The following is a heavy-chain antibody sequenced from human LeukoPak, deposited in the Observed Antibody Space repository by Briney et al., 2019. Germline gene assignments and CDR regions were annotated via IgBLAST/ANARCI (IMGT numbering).Heavy chain of an antibody. V-gene: IGHV4-38-2*02. D-gene: IGHD6-6*01. CDR3: AKTTYSRSSPVDY. CDR2: IYHRGDT. CDR1: GYSINTGYY. J-gene: IGHJ4*02. Sequence: SETLSLTCTVSGYSINTGYYWAWIRQPPGKGLEWIGSIYHRGDTYYNPSLKSRVTISIDTSRNQFSLSLNSVTATDTAVYFCAKTTYSRSSPVDYWGQGILVTVSS.